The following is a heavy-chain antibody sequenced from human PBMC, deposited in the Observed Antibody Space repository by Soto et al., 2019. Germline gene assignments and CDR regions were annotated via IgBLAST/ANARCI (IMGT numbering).Heavy chain of an antibody. Sequence: SETLSLTCTVSGGSISSYYCSWIRQPPGKGLEWIGYIYYSGSTNYNPSLKSRVTISVDTSKNQFSLKLSSVTAADTAVYYCARGGRVDYDILTGYYRYPRPFDYWGQGTLVTVSS. CDR2: IYYSGST. CDR3: ARGGRVDYDILTGYYRYPRPFDY. D-gene: IGHD3-9*01. J-gene: IGHJ4*02. V-gene: IGHV4-59*01. CDR1: GGSISSYY.